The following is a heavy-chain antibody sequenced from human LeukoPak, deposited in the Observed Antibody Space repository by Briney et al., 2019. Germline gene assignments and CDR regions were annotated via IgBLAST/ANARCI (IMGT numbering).Heavy chain of an antibody. V-gene: IGHV1-2*02. CDR2: ISPDSGRT. Sequence: ASVKVSCKASGYTFTDYYMHWVRQAPGQGLEWIGWISPDSGRTGFAQKFQGRVTMTRDTSISTAYMELSRLGYDDTAVYYCARDIRSSYLQYYFDYWGQGTLVTVSS. CDR3: ARDIRSSYLQYYFDY. J-gene: IGHJ4*02. D-gene: IGHD5-24*01. CDR1: GYTFTDYY.